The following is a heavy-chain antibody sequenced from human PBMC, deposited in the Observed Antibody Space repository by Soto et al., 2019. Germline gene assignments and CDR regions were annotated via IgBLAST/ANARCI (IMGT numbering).Heavy chain of an antibody. CDR1: GGSISSYY. CDR3: ARYYYGSGSYPYYYGMDV. Sequence: QVQLQESGPGLVKPSETLSLTCTVSGGSISSYYWSWIRQPPGKGLEWIGYIYYSGSTNYNPSLKRRVPISVDTSKNQFSLKLSSVTAADTAVYYCARYYYGSGSYPYYYGMDVWGQGTTVTVSS. CDR2: IYYSGST. J-gene: IGHJ6*02. V-gene: IGHV4-59*01. D-gene: IGHD3-10*01.